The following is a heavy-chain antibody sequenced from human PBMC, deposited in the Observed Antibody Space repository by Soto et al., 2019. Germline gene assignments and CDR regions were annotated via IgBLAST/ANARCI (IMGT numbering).Heavy chain of an antibody. CDR1: GGSISSGGYY. V-gene: IGHV4-31*03. CDR2: IYYSGST. Sequence: SETLSLTCTVSGGSISSGGYYWSWIRQHPGKGLEWIGYIYYSGSTYYNPSLKSRVTISVDTSKNQFSLKLSSVTAADTAVYYCARKGGRDGYNFGYWGQGTLVTVSS. D-gene: IGHD5-12*01. CDR3: ARKGGRDGYNFGY. J-gene: IGHJ4*02.